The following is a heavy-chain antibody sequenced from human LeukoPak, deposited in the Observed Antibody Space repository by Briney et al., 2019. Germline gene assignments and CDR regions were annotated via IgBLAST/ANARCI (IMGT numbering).Heavy chain of an antibody. Sequence: PSETLSLTCAVYGGSFSGYYWSWIRQPPGKGLEWIGEINHSGSTNYNPSLKSRVTISVDTSKNQFPLKLSSVTAADTAVYYCASEDYDILTGYRSYWGQGTLVTVSS. J-gene: IGHJ4*02. CDR2: INHSGST. CDR3: ASEDYDILTGYRSY. V-gene: IGHV4-34*01. D-gene: IGHD3-9*01. CDR1: GGSFSGYY.